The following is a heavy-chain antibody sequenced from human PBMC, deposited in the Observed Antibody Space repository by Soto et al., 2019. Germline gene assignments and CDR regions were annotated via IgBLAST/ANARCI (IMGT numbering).Heavy chain of an antibody. CDR2: IIPVFETS. CDR3: ASSGAAGHYYYGMDV. D-gene: IGHD6-13*01. Sequence: QVQLVQSGAEVKKPGSSVKVSCKASGGTFSSYAISWVRQATGQGLEWMGGIIPVFETSTYAQTFQGRVTITADKSTSTAYMELSSLRFEDTAVYFCASSGAAGHYYYGMDVWGQGTTVTVSS. CDR1: GGTFSSYA. J-gene: IGHJ6*02. V-gene: IGHV1-69*06.